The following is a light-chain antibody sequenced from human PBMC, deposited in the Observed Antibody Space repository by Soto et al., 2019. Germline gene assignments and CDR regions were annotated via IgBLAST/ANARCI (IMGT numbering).Light chain of an antibody. Sequence: QSVLTQPPSASGSPGQSVTISCTGSSSDIGGYNYVSWYQQYPGKAPKLLISEVTKRPSGVPDRFSGSKSDNTASLTVSGLQADDEATYFCSSYAGGNNLLFGGGTQLTVL. J-gene: IGLJ3*02. CDR2: EVT. CDR1: SSDIGGYNY. CDR3: SSYAGGNNLL. V-gene: IGLV2-8*01.